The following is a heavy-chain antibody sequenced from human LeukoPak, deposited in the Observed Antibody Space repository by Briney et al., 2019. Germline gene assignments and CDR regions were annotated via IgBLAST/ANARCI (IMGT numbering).Heavy chain of an antibody. CDR3: ARDFTLGGVIVFDY. J-gene: IGHJ4*02. CDR1: GFTFSSYA. Sequence: GGSLRLSCAASGFTFSSYAMHWVRQAPGKGLEWVAVISYDGSNKYYADSVKGRFTISRDNSKNTLYLQMNSLRAEDTAVYYCARDFTLGGVIVFDYWGQGTLVTVSS. V-gene: IGHV3-30-3*01. CDR2: ISYDGSNK. D-gene: IGHD3-16*02.